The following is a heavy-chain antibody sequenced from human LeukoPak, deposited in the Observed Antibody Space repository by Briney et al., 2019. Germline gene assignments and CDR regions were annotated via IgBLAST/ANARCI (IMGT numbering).Heavy chain of an antibody. D-gene: IGHD1/OR15-1a*01. Sequence: SETLSLTCAVYGGSFSGYYWSWIRQPPGKGLEWIGEINHSGGTNYNPPLKSRVTTSVDTSKNQFSLKLSSVTAADTAVYYCARTNTVFYYFDYWGQGTLVTVSS. CDR3: ARTNTVFYYFDY. CDR2: INHSGGT. J-gene: IGHJ4*02. V-gene: IGHV4-34*01. CDR1: GGSFSGYY.